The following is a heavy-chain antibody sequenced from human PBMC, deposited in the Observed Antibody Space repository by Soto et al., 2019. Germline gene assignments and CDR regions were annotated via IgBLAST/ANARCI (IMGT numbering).Heavy chain of an antibody. D-gene: IGHD3-16*01. V-gene: IGHV3-23*01. J-gene: IGHJ4*02. CDR3: AKSAGSNAYYPNDY. CDR1: RFTFSSYA. Sequence: EGQLLESGGGLVQPGGSLRLSCAASRFTFSSYAMTWVRQAPGKGLEWVSSISGSGISTYYADSVKGRFTISRDNSKNTLYLQMNSLRAEDAAVYYCAKSAGSNAYYPNDYWGQGTLVTVSS. CDR2: ISGSGIST.